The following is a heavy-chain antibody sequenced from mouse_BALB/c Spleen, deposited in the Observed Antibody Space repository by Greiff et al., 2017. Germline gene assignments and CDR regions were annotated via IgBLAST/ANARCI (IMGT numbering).Heavy chain of an antibody. CDR2: IWAGGST. V-gene: IGHV2-9*02. Sequence: VKLVESGPGLVAPSQSLSITCTVSGFSLTSYGVHWVRQPPGKGLEWLGVIWAGGSTNYNSALMSRLSISKDNSKSQVCLKMNSLQTDDTAMYYCARDGGNYWYFDVWGAGTTVTVSS. CDR1: GFSLTSYG. CDR3: ARDGGNYWYFDV. J-gene: IGHJ1*01. D-gene: IGHD2-1*01.